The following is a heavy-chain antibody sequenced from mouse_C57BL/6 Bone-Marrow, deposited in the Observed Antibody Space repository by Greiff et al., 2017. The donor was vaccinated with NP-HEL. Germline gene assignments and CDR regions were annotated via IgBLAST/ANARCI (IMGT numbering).Heavy chain of an antibody. D-gene: IGHD1-1*01. CDR1: GFTFSDYG. Sequence: EVKLVESGGGLVKPGGSLKLSCAASGFTFSDYGMHWVRQAPEKGLEWVAYISSGSSTIYYADTVKGRFTISRDNAKNTLFLQMTSLRSEDTAMYYCARDHGSRGAMDYWGQGTSVTVSS. J-gene: IGHJ4*01. V-gene: IGHV5-17*01. CDR3: ARDHGSRGAMDY. CDR2: ISSGSSTI.